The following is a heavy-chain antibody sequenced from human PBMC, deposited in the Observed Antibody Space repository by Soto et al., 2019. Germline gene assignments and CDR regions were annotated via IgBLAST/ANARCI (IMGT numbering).Heavy chain of an antibody. CDR1: GFTFSSYA. D-gene: IGHD3-3*01. Sequence: QVQLVESGGGVVQPGRSLRLSCAASGFTFSSYAMHWVRQAPGKGLEWVAVISYDGSNKYYADSVKGRFTISRDNSKNTLYLQMNSLRAEDTAVYYCARDHGHYEFWSGYFSAFDIWGQGTMVTVSS. CDR2: ISYDGSNK. J-gene: IGHJ3*02. V-gene: IGHV3-30-3*01. CDR3: ARDHGHYEFWSGYFSAFDI.